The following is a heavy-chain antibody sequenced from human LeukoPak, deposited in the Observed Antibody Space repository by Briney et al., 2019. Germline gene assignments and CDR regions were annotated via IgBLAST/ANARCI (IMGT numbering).Heavy chain of an antibody. Sequence: GGSLRLSCAASGFTFSSYAMSWVRQAPGKGLEWVSAISGSGGSTYYADSVKGRFTISRDNSKNTLYLQMNSLRAEDTAVYYCAKDPTTFMIVVVITGYFDYWGRGTLVTVSS. V-gene: IGHV3-23*01. CDR1: GFTFSSYA. D-gene: IGHD3-22*01. J-gene: IGHJ4*02. CDR3: AKDPTTFMIVVVITGYFDY. CDR2: ISGSGGST.